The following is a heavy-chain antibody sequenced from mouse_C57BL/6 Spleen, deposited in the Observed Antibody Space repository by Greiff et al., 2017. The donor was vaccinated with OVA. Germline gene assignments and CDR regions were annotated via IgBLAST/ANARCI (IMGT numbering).Heavy chain of an antibody. CDR1: GYTFTDYY. V-gene: IGHV1-26*01. J-gene: IGHJ4*01. CDR2: INPNNGGT. Sequence: EVQLQQSGPELVKPGPSSNISCKASGYTFTDYYMNWVKQSHGKSLEWIGDINPNNGGTSYNQKFKGKATLTVDKSSSTAYMELRSLTSEDSAVYYRARDAMDYWGQGTSVTVSS. CDR3: ARDAMDY.